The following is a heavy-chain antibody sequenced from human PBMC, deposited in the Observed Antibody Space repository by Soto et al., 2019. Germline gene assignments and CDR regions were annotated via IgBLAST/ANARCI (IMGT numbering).Heavy chain of an antibody. CDR2: INPNSGGT. Sequence: ASVKVSCKASGGTFSSYAISWVRQAPGQGLEWMGWINPNSGGTNYAQKFQGWVTMTRDTSISTAYMELSRLRSDDTAVYYCARVDPNLRWFDPWGQGTLVTVSS. CDR3: ARVDPNLRWFDP. D-gene: IGHD7-27*01. J-gene: IGHJ5*02. CDR1: GGTFSSYA. V-gene: IGHV1-2*04.